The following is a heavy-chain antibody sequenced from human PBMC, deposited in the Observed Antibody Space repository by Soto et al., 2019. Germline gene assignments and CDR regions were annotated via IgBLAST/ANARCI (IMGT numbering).Heavy chain of an antibody. V-gene: IGHV4-30-4*01. CDR2: IYYSGNT. Sequence: SETLSLTCTVSGGSTSSDNYWSWIRQPPGKGLEWIGHIYYSGNTDYNPSLKSRLAISIDTSKNQFSLKLSSVTAADTAVYFCAREGGESSDGLYYFDSWGQGSLVTVS. CDR1: GGSTSSDNY. CDR3: AREGGESSDGLYYFDS. J-gene: IGHJ4*02. D-gene: IGHD3-16*01.